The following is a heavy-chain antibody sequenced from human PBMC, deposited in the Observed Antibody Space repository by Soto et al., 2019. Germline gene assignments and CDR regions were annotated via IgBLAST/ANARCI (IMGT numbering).Heavy chain of an antibody. D-gene: IGHD2-15*01. V-gene: IGHV1-18*01. CDR2: IGAYNGNT. CDR1: GYTFTSYG. J-gene: IGHJ1*01. CDR3: ARDPGYCSGGSCYDEYFQH. Sequence: QVQLVQSGAEVKKPGASVKVSCKASGYTFTSYGISWVRQAPGQGLEWMGWIGAYNGNTNYAQKLQGRVTMTTDTSTSTAYMELRSLRSDDTAVYYCARDPGYCSGGSCYDEYFQHWGQGTLVTVSS.